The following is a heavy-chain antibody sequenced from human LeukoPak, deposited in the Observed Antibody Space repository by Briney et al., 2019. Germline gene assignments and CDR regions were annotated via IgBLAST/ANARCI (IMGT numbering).Heavy chain of an antibody. Sequence: GGSLRPSCAASGFTFSNYAMSWVRQAPGKGLEWVSTISGSGDSTYYADSVKGRFTISRDKSKNTLYLQMNSLRAEDTAVYYCAKAPGYCTSTSCYGLYFDFWGQGTLVTVSS. CDR1: GFTFSNYA. J-gene: IGHJ4*02. D-gene: IGHD2-2*01. CDR2: ISGSGDST. V-gene: IGHV3-23*01. CDR3: AKAPGYCTSTSCYGLYFDF.